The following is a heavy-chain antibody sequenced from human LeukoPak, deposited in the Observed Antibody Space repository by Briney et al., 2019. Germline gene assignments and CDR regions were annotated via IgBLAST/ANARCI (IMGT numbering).Heavy chain of an antibody. J-gene: IGHJ4*02. V-gene: IGHV1-2*02. CDR3: ARANFPYCSSTTCLFDY. CDR1: GYTFTDYY. D-gene: IGHD2-2*01. Sequence: ASVKVSCKASGYTFTDYYMHWVRQAPGQGFGWMGWINPNDGDTNYAQKFQGRVTMTRDTSISTAHMEVSRLRSDDTAVYYCARANFPYCSSTTCLFDYWGQGTLVTVSS. CDR2: INPNDGDT.